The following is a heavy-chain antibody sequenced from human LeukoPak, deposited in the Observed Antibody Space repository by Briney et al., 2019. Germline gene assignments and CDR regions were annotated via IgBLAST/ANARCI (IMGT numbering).Heavy chain of an antibody. CDR2: ISYDGSEK. D-gene: IGHD2-2*01. J-gene: IGHJ4*02. Sequence: PGRSLRLSCAASGFTLSAYAVHWVRQAPGKGLEWVAVISYDGSEKHYADSVKGRFTISRDNAKNSLYLQMNSLRAEDTAVYYCARDSYLVNADYWGQGTLVTVSS. CDR1: GFTLSAYA. V-gene: IGHV3-30-3*01. CDR3: ARDSYLVNADY.